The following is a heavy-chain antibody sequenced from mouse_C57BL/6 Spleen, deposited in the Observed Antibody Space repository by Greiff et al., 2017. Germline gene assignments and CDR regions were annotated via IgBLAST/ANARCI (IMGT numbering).Heavy chain of an antibody. CDR3: ARRMGGGNYFDY. CDR2: IYPGDGDT. J-gene: IGHJ2*01. Sequence: VQLVESGPELVKPGASVKISCKASGYAFSSSWMNWVKQRPGKGLEWIGRIYPGDGDTNYNGKFKGKATLTADKSSSTAYMQRSSLTSEDSAVYCCARRMGGGNYFDYWGQGTTLTVAS. V-gene: IGHV1-82*01. CDR1: GYAFSSSW. D-gene: IGHD2-3*01.